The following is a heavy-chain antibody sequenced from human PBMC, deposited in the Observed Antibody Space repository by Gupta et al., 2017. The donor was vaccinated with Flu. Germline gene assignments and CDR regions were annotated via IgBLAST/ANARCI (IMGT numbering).Heavy chain of an antibody. CDR1: FRSYG. CDR3: VRERGPFDAFDI. J-gene: IGHJ3*02. Sequence: FRSYGMHWVRQAPGKWPEWLAVIWADGNNKFYADSVKGRFTLSRDNSKNTLSLQMNNLRAEDTAVYHCVRERGPFDAFDIWGQGTMVTVSS. CDR2: IWADGNNK. V-gene: IGHV3-33*01.